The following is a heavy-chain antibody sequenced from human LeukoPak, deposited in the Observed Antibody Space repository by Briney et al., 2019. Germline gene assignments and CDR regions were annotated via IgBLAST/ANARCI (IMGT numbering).Heavy chain of an antibody. V-gene: IGHV3-7*01. CDR3: ARDRAPHGSYAHAY. J-gene: IGHJ4*02. Sequence: GGSLRLSCAASGFTFSSYWMSWVRQAPGKGLEWVASIKQDGSEKYYVDSVKGRFTISRDNAKNSLYLQMNSLRAKDTAVYYCARDRAPHGSYAHAYWGQGTLVTVSS. CDR1: GFTFSSYW. D-gene: IGHD1-26*01. CDR2: IKQDGSEK.